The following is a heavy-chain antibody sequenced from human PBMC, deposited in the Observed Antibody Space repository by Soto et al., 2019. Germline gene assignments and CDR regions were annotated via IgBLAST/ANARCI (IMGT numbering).Heavy chain of an antibody. J-gene: IGHJ4*02. CDR3: AREEQRHFDY. V-gene: IGHV4-59*01. Sequence: SETLSLTCTVSGGSISSYYWSWIRQPPGKGLEWIGYSYYSGSTSYTPSLKSRVTISVDTSKNQFSLKLSSVTAADTAVYYCAREEQRHFDYWGQGTLVTVSS. CDR2: SYYSGST. CDR1: GGSISSYY. D-gene: IGHD6-25*01.